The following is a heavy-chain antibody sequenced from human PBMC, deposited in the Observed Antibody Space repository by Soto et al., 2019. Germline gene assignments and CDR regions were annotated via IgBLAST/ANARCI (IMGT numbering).Heavy chain of an antibody. D-gene: IGHD4-4*01. CDR3: ARDLDYKKGGYFDY. Sequence: QAQLVESGGGVVQPGRSLRLSCAASGFIFSSFAMHWVRQAPGKGPEWVAVTSYDGTKKYYADSVKGRLTISRDNSKNRLYLQMNSLRAEDTAMYYCARDLDYKKGGYFDYWGQGTLVTVSS. J-gene: IGHJ4*02. V-gene: IGHV3-30-3*01. CDR2: TSYDGTKK. CDR1: GFIFSSFA.